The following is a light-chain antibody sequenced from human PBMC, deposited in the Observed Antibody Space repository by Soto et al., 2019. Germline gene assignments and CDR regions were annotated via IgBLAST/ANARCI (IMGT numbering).Light chain of an antibody. CDR1: QGISNS. J-gene: IGKJ4*02. CDR2: AAS. V-gene: IGKV1-17*03. Sequence: DIQMTQSPSAMSASLGDRVTITCRASQGISNSLAWFQQKPGKVPKRLILAASTLQSGVPSRFSGTGSGTAFTLTISSLQPEDFATYYCLQYNSHPLTFGGGTKVEIK. CDR3: LQYNSHPLT.